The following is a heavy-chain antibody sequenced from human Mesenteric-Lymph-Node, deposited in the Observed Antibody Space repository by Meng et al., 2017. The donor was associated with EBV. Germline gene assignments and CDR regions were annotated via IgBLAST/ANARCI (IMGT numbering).Heavy chain of an antibody. CDR3: AALGSFASSIDP. CDR1: GGSFSDYY. Sequence: QVQLKHGAARLFKPSGTLSLTPPVYGGSFSDYYWTWIRKPPGKGLEGIGEVNHAGTTIYNPSLESRVTISVDTSKNQFSLKLTSVTAADTAVYFCAALGSFASSIDPWGQGTLVTVSS. V-gene: IGHV4-34*01. CDR2: VNHAGTT. J-gene: IGHJ5*02. D-gene: IGHD3-16*01.